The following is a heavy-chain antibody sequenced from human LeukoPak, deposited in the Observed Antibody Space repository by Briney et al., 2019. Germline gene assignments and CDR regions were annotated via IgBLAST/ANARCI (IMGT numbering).Heavy chain of an antibody. CDR3: ARAHLRASAFDI. CDR2: INSDGSST. CDR1: GFTCSSYW. V-gene: IGHV3-74*01. D-gene: IGHD4-17*01. J-gene: IGHJ3*02. Sequence: PGLSLKLSWTAAGFTCSSYWMHWVRQAPWDGQVWVSRINSDGSSTSYPDAVKGRFTISRDNAKNSLYLQMNSLRAEDTALYYCARAHLRASAFDIWGQGTMDTVSS.